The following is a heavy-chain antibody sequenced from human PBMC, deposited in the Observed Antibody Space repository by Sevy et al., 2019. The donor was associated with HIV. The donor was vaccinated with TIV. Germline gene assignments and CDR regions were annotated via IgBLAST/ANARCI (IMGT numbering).Heavy chain of an antibody. CDR2: ISYDGSNK. CDR1: GFTFSTYG. Sequence: GGSLRLSCAASGFTFSTYGMHWVRQAPGKGLEWVALISYDGSNKYYADSVKGRFTISRDNSKSTLYLQMNSLTAEDTAVYYCAKSRADCTSTSCYRVTYYGMDVWGQGNTVTVSS. V-gene: IGHV3-30*18. CDR3: AKSRADCTSTSCYRVTYYGMDV. J-gene: IGHJ6*02. D-gene: IGHD2-2*02.